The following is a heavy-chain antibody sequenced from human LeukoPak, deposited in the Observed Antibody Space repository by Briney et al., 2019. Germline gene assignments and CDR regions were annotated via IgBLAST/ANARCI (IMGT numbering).Heavy chain of an antibody. CDR3: ARVHVVVPAASGDWFDP. D-gene: IGHD2-2*01. Sequence: ASVKVSCKASGYTFTSYGISWVRQAPGQGLEWMGWINPNSGGTNYAQKFQGRVTMTRDTSISTAYMELSRLRSDDTAVYYCARVHVVVPAASGDWFDPWGQGTLVTVSS. V-gene: IGHV1-2*02. CDR2: INPNSGGT. J-gene: IGHJ5*02. CDR1: GYTFTSYG.